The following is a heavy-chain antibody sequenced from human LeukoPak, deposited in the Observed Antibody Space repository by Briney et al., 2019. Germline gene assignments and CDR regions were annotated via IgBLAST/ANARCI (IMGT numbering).Heavy chain of an antibody. J-gene: IGHJ5*02. V-gene: IGHV3-21*01. CDR2: ITSSSSYM. Sequence: PGGSLRLSCAASGFTFSSYSMNWVRQAPGKGLEWVSSITSSSSYMYYADSVKGRFTISRDNAKNSLYLQMNTLRAEDTAVYYCARDEDDYGDLTWGEGSLVTVSS. D-gene: IGHD4/OR15-4a*01. CDR1: GFTFSSYS. CDR3: ARDEDDYGDLT.